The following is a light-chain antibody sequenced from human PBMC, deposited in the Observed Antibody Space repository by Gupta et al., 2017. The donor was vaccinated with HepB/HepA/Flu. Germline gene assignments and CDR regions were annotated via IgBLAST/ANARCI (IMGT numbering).Light chain of an antibody. CDR1: PSVRSDF. CDR3: QQYASLPWT. CDR2: RGS. V-gene: IGKV3-20*01. J-gene: IGKJ1*01. Sequence: VLTQSPGTLSLSPGERATLSCRASPSVRSDFFVWYQQRPGQAPRLLIYRGSTRATGIPDRFSGSGSGTDFTLTISKLEPDDFAVYYCQQYASLPWTFGQGTKVEIK.